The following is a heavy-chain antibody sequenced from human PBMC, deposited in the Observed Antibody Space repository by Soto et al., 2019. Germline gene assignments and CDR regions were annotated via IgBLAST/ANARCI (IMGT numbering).Heavy chain of an antibody. CDR2: ISYDGTNK. J-gene: IGHJ4*02. D-gene: IGHD2-15*01. CDR1: DFTFGGGG. Sequence: PGGSLRLSCAASDFTFGGGGMHWVRQAPGKGLEWVATISYDGTNKYYADSVKGRFTISRDNSKNTLYLQMNSLRAEDTAVYYCARDRAVYCSGGSCSIFDYWGQGTLVTVSS. V-gene: IGHV3-30*03. CDR3: ARDRAVYCSGGSCSIFDY.